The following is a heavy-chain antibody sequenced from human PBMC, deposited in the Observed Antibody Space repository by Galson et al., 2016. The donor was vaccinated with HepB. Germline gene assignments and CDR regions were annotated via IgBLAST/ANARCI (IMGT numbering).Heavy chain of an antibody. CDR1: GLTLSSYG. Sequence: SLRLSCAASGLTLSSYGMHWVRRAPGKGLEWVALISYDASNKYYADSVKGRFTISRDNSKSTLYLHMNSLRPEDTAMYYCAKGKGADHRDRYFYYYGMDVWGHGTTVTVSS. CDR3: AKGKGADHRDRYFYYYGMDV. CDR2: ISYDASNK. D-gene: IGHD4-17*01. J-gene: IGHJ6*02. V-gene: IGHV3-30*18.